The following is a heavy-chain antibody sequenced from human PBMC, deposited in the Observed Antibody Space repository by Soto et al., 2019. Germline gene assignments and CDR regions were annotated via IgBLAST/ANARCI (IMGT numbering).Heavy chain of an antibody. V-gene: IGHV1-8*01. Sequence: QVPLVQSGAEVKKPGASVKVSCKASGYTFTSYDINWVRQATGQGLEWMGWMNPNSGNTDSAQKFQGRVTMTRNTSISTAYMELSSLRSEDTAVYYCARGPRGGYNGYDYYFDYWGQETLVTVSS. D-gene: IGHD5-12*01. CDR2: MNPNSGNT. J-gene: IGHJ4*02. CDR3: ARGPRGGYNGYDYYFDY. CDR1: GYTFTSYD.